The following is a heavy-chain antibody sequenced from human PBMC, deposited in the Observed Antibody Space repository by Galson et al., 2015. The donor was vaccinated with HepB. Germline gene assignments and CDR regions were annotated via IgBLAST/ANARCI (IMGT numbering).Heavy chain of an antibody. D-gene: IGHD6-13*01. J-gene: IGHJ4*02. Sequence: SLRLSCAASGFNFANYVMNWVRQAPGKGLEWVSSISGSGGSTYYRGSFKGRFTISRDNSKNTVYLQMKSLRADDTAVYYCAKCSGSNWFVPHHFASWGQGTLVTVSS. CDR2: ISGSGGST. CDR3: AKCSGSNWFVPHHFAS. V-gene: IGHV3-23*01. CDR1: GFNFANYV.